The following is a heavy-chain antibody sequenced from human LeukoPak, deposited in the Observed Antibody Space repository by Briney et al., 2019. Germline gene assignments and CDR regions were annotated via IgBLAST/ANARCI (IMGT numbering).Heavy chain of an antibody. CDR1: GFTFSSYW. V-gene: IGHV3-7*01. CDR3: AKIPQRTENDY. J-gene: IGHJ4*02. Sequence: PGGSLRLSCAASGFTFSSYWMSWVRQAPGKGLEWVANMKRDGSEKYYVDSVKGRFTISRDNAKNSLYLQMNSLRAEDTAIYYCAKIPQRTENDYWGQGTLVTVSS. CDR2: MKRDGSEK. D-gene: IGHD1-14*01.